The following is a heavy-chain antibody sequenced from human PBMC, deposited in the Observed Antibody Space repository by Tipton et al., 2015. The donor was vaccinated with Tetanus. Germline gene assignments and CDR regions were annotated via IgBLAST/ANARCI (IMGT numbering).Heavy chain of an antibody. V-gene: IGHV4-59*01. CDR1: GGSISSYF. CDR2: IYYSGST. J-gene: IGHJ6*02. CDR3: ARDRSITIFGVVPINYYYGMDV. D-gene: IGHD3-3*01. Sequence: TLSLTCTVSGGSISSYFWSWIRQPPGKGLGWIGYIYYSGSTNYNPSLKSRVTISVDTSKNQFSLKLSSVTAADTAVYYCARDRSITIFGVVPINYYYGMDVWGQGTTVTVSS.